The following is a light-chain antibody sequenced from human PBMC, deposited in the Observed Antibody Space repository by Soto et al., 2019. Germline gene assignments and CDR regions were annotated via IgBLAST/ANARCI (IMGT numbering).Light chain of an antibody. CDR2: NNN. CDR3: QSYDSSLSGVV. CDR1: SSNIGAGYD. J-gene: IGLJ2*01. Sequence: QSVLTQPPSVSGAPGQRVTISCTGSSSNIGAGYDVHWYQQLPGTAPKPLIYNNNNRPSGVPDRFSGSKSGTSASLAITGLQADDEADYYCQSYDSSLSGVVSGGGTKLTVL. V-gene: IGLV1-40*01.